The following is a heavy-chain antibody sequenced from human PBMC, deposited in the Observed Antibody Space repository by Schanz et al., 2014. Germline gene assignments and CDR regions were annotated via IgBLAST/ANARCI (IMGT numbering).Heavy chain of an antibody. V-gene: IGHV3-48*01. CDR3: AKGRFGELSAFDI. CDR1: GFTFSSYA. D-gene: IGHD3-10*01. CDR2: ITYNGGTI. J-gene: IGHJ3*02. Sequence: EVHLLDSGGGLVQPGGSLRLSCAASGFTFSSYAMSWVRQAPGKGPEWVSYITYNGGTIYYADSVKGRFTISRDNAKNSLYLEMNSLRAEDTAVYYCAKGRFGELSAFDIWGQGTMVTVSS.